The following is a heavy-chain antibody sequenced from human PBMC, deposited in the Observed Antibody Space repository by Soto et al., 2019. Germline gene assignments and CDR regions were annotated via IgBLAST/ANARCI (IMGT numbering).Heavy chain of an antibody. V-gene: IGHV4-4*02. CDR3: ARDYTATYYYYGMDV. J-gene: IGHJ6*02. Sequence: PSDTLSLTCAVSGASIRSSNWWSWVGYTPGKGLEWIGEIYHSGSTNYNPSLKSRVTISVDKSKNQFSLKLSSVTSADTAVYYCARDYTATYYYYGMDVWGQGTTVT. CDR1: GASIRSSNW. CDR2: IYHSGST. D-gene: IGHD5-18*01.